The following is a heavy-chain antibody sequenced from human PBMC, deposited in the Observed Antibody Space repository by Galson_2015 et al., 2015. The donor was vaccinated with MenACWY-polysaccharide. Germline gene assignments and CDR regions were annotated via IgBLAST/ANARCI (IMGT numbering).Heavy chain of an antibody. J-gene: IGHJ5*02. CDR1: GFTFSSYW. Sequence: SLRLSCAASGFTFSSYWMHWVRQAPGKGLAWVSRINNDGSDTIYADSVKGRFTVSRDNAENTLYLQMNSLRAEDTAVYFCTRDLYGGMTWGQGTLVTVSS. CDR2: INNDGSDT. D-gene: IGHD4-23*01. CDR3: TRDLYGGMT. V-gene: IGHV3-74*01.